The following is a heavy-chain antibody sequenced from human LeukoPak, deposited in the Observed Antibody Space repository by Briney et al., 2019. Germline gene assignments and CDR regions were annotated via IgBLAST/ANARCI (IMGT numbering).Heavy chain of an antibody. D-gene: IGHD6-13*01. V-gene: IGHV1-2*02. Sequence: ASVKVSCKASGYTFTGYYMHWVRQAPGQGLEWMGWINPNSGGTNYAQKFQGRVTMTRDTSISTAYMELSRLRSDDTAVYYCARAPSIAAAGTIWFDPWGQGTLVTVSS. CDR2: INPNSGGT. J-gene: IGHJ5*02. CDR1: GYTFTGYY. CDR3: ARAPSIAAAGTIWFDP.